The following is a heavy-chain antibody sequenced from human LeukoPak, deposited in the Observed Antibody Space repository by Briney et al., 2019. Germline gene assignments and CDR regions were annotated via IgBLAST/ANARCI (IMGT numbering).Heavy chain of an antibody. Sequence: GGSLRLSCAASGFTFSSYDMHWVRQATGKGLEWVSAIGTAGDTYYPGSVKGRFTISRENAKNSLYLQMNSLRAGDTAVYYCARRTIEGSSGWLDYFDYWGQGTLVTVSS. J-gene: IGHJ4*02. CDR2: IGTAGDT. D-gene: IGHD6-19*01. CDR3: ARRTIEGSSGWLDYFDY. V-gene: IGHV3-13*01. CDR1: GFTFSSYD.